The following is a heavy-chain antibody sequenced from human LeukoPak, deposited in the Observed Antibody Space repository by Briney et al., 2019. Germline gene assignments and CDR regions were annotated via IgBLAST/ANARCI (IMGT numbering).Heavy chain of an antibody. J-gene: IGHJ4*02. V-gene: IGHV4-34*01. D-gene: IGHD3-10*01. CDR2: INHSGST. Sequence: KPSETLSLTCAVYGGSFSGYYWSWIRQPPGKGLEWIGEINHSGSTNYNPSLKSRVTISVDTSKNQFSLKLSSVTAADTAVYYCARDQLRGVNYWGQGTLVTVSS. CDR3: ARDQLRGVNY. CDR1: GGSFSGYY.